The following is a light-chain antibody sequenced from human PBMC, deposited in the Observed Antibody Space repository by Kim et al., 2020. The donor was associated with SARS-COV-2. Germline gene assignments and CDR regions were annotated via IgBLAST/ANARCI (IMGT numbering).Light chain of an antibody. V-gene: IGLV3-21*04. Sequence: APGKTAKITCGCNNIGDVHVHWYQQKPGQTPAVVIQYDSERPSGIPERFSGSNSGNTATLTISRVEAGDEADYYCQVWDSINDHVIIGGGTQLTVL. J-gene: IGLJ2*01. CDR1: NIGDVH. CDR2: YDS. CDR3: QVWDSINDHVI.